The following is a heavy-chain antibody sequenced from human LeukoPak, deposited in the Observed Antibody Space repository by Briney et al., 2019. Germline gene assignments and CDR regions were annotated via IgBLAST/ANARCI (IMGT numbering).Heavy chain of an antibody. CDR1: GFTFSSYA. D-gene: IGHD6-6*01. J-gene: IGHJ4*02. Sequence: GGSLRLSCAASGFTFSSYAMHWVRQAPGKGLEWVAVISYDGSNKYYAGSVKGRFTISRDNSKNTLYLQMNSLRAEDTAVYYCARGAARPDRPLDYWGQGTLVTVSS. CDR2: ISYDGSNK. CDR3: ARGAARPDRPLDY. V-gene: IGHV3-30-3*01.